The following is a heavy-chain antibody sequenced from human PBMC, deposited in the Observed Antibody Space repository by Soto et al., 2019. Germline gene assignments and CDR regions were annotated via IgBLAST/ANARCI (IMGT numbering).Heavy chain of an antibody. J-gene: IGHJ4*02. CDR3: ARGLLRERYYTLGF. V-gene: IGHV3-74*01. CDR1: GFTLSSYW. CDR2: INSDGSRT. Sequence: EVQLVESGGGLVQPGGSLRLSCAASGFTLSSYWMHWVRQAPGKGLVWVSRINSDGSRTNYADSVKGRFTISRDNAKNRVYLQMNSLRAEDTALYFCARGLLRERYYTLGFWGQGTVVTVSS. D-gene: IGHD3-22*01.